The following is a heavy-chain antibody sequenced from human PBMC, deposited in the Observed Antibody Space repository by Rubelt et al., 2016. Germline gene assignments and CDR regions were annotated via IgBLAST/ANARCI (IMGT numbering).Heavy chain of an antibody. V-gene: IGHV4-34*02. J-gene: IGHJ3*02. CDR2: INLGGSS. CDR1: GGSFSGYY. D-gene: IGHD6-19*01. Sequence: QVQLQQGGAGLLKPSETLSLTCAVYGGSFSGYYWSWIRQPPGKGLEWIGEINLGGSSNYNPSLKTRVTISVDTSKNEFSLELSSVTAADTAVDYCARRNGYSSGWYSIRGAFDIWGQGTMVTVSS. CDR3: ARRNGYSSGWYSIRGAFDI.